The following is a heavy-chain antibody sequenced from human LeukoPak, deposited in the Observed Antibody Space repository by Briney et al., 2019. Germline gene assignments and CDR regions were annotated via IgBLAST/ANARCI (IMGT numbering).Heavy chain of an antibody. V-gene: IGHV3-7*03. D-gene: IGHD5-24*01. J-gene: IGHJ6*02. CDR2: IKQDGSEK. CDR1: GFTFSSNW. Sequence: GGSLRLSCAASGFTFSSNWMSWVRQAPGEGLEWVANIKQDGSEKYYVDSVKGRFTISRDNAKNSLYLQMSSLRAEDTAVYYCFTGMAVYYYYGMDVWGQGTTVTVSS. CDR3: FTGMAVYYYYGMDV.